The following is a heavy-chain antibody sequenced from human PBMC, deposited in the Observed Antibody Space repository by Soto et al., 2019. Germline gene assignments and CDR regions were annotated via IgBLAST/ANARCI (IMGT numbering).Heavy chain of an antibody. CDR2: IKQDGSEK. V-gene: IGHV3-7*01. D-gene: IGHD3-10*01. CDR1: GFTFSSYW. Sequence: GGSLRLSCAASGFTFSSYWMSWVRQAPGKGLEWVANIKQDGSEKYYVDSVKGRFTISRDNTKNSLYLQMNSLRAEDTAVYYCARSLYYYGSGSFIYRPRGYYYMDVWGKGTTVTVSS. J-gene: IGHJ6*03. CDR3: ARSLYYYGSGSFIYRPRGYYYMDV.